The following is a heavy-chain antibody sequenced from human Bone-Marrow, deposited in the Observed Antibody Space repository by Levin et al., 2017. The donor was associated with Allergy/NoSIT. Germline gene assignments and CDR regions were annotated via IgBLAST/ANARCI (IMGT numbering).Heavy chain of an antibody. D-gene: IGHD1-26*01. V-gene: IGHV3-7*01. J-gene: IGHJ4*02. CDR1: GFTFSASW. CDR3: ARYRALGY. Sequence: PGGSLRLSCAASGFTFSASWMSWVRQAPGKGLEGVANISPDGSEKYYVESVKGRFTVSRDNAKNSLYLQMDSLTAEDTAVYFCARYRALGYWGRGTLVTVSS. CDR2: ISPDGSEK.